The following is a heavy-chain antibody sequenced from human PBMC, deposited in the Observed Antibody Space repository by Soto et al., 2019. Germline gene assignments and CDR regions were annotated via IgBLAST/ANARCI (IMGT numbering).Heavy chain of an antibody. CDR1: VHSIISGFYY. CDR2: MYHSGST. CDR3: ARYGYSYSMRFFDK. D-gene: IGHD5-18*01. V-gene: IGHV4-38-2*01. J-gene: IGHJ4*02. Sequence: SETLSLTCAVSVHSIISGFYYWGWIRQPPGKGLEWIGSMYHSGSTYYNPSLKSRVTMSVDTSKNQLSLKLTSLTAADTAVYYCARYGYSYSMRFFDKWGQGTRVTVSS.